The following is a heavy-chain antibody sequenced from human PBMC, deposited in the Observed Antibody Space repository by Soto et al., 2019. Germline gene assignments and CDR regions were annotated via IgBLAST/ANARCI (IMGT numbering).Heavy chain of an antibody. CDR2: ISTSGSTI. CDR3: AYGGSWDY. Sequence: EVQLVESGGGLVQPGGSLRLSCAASGFSFNTYEMNWVRQAPGKGLEWVSYISTSGSTIYYADSVKGRFAISRDNGKNSLYLQMNSLRAEDTAVYYCAYGGSWDYCGQGTQVTVSS. J-gene: IGHJ4*02. CDR1: GFSFNTYE. V-gene: IGHV3-48*03. D-gene: IGHD1-26*01.